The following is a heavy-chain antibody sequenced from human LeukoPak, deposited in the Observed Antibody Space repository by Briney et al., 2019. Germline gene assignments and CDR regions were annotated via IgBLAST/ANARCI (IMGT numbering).Heavy chain of an antibody. Sequence: GGSLRLSCAASGFTFSSYWMSWVRQAPGKGLEWVANIKQDGSEKYYVDSVKGRFTISRDNAKNSLYLQMNSLRAEDTALYYCAKDPSSGVLIAFDIWGQGTMVTVSS. V-gene: IGHV3-7*03. D-gene: IGHD2-15*01. CDR2: IKQDGSEK. CDR1: GFTFSSYW. J-gene: IGHJ3*02. CDR3: AKDPSSGVLIAFDI.